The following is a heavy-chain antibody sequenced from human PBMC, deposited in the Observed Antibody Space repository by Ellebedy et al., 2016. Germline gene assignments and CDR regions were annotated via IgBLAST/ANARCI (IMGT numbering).Heavy chain of an antibody. CDR1: GYTFTTYA. Sequence: ASVKVSCKASGYTFTTYAMHWVRQAPGQRLAWMGWINAVNGNTKYSQKFQGRVTITRDTSASTAYMELSSLRSEDTAVYYCAREVIGADGIQPNDDSWGQGSLVTVSS. V-gene: IGHV1-3*01. J-gene: IGHJ4*02. CDR3: AREVIGADGIQPNDDS. D-gene: IGHD6-13*01. CDR2: INAVNGNT.